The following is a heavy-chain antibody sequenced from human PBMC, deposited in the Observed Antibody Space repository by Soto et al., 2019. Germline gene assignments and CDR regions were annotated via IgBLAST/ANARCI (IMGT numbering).Heavy chain of an antibody. CDR1: GFTFSTYS. D-gene: IGHD6-19*01. J-gene: IGHJ4*02. V-gene: IGHV3-21*01. CDR3: ARGSGWTPTFDS. Sequence: GGSLRLSCAASGFTFSTYSMNWVRQAPGKGLEWVSSLSSSSSYIYYADSVRGRFTIPRDNAENSLYLQMNSLRAEDTAGYYCARGSGWTPTFDSWGQGTLVTVSS. CDR2: LSSSSSYI.